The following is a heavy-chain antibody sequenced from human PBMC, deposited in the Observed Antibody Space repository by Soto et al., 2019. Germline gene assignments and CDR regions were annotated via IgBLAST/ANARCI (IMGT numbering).Heavy chain of an antibody. CDR3: GGGHYFSDH. V-gene: IGHV3-30*03. D-gene: IGHD3-16*01. CDR1: GFTFSSYG. CDR2: ISNDGSNK. Sequence: QVQLVESGGGVVQPGRSLRLSCAASGFTFSSYGMHWVRQAPGKGLEWVALISNDGSNKYYVDSVKGRFTISRDNSKNTLYLQMNSLRAEDTAVYYCGGGHYFSDHWGQGTLITVSS. J-gene: IGHJ4*02.